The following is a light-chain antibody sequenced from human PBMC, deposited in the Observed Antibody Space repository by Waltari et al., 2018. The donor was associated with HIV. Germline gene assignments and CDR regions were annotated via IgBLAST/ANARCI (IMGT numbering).Light chain of an antibody. CDR3: QQTYSLPLT. Sequence: DIQMTQSPSSLSASVGYSVTLTCRASQNITTYLSWYQQKPGKAPLLLPYAASTLQSGVASRFSGSGSGTDFTLTISSLQPGDFASYYCQQTYSLPLTFGGGTKVVIK. CDR1: QNITTY. J-gene: IGKJ4*01. CDR2: AAS. V-gene: IGKV1-39*01.